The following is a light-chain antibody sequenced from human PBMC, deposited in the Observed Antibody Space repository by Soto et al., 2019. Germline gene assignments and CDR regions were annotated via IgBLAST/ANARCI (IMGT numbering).Light chain of an antibody. Sequence: QSALTQPASGAGSPRQSISISCTGTTSDVGGYNYVSWYQQHPGKAPKLMVYDVSNRPSGVSNRFSGSKSGNTASLTISGLQAEDEADYYCSSYTSSSTLGYVFGTGTKVTVL. V-gene: IGLV2-14*01. J-gene: IGLJ1*01. CDR3: SSYTSSSTLGYV. CDR1: TSDVGGYNY. CDR2: DVS.